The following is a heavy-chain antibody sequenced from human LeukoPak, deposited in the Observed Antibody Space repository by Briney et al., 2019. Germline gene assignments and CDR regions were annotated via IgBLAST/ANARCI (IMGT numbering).Heavy chain of an antibody. D-gene: IGHD1-26*01. Sequence: ASVKVSCKASGYTFTGYYMHWVRQAPGQGLEWMGWISPNSGGTNYAQKFQGRVTMTRDTSISTAYMELSSLRSDDTAVYYCARASIVGALGGGYWGQESVDTDSS. V-gene: IGHV1-2*02. J-gene: IGHJ4*02. CDR1: GYTFTGYY. CDR3: ARASIVGALGGGY. CDR2: ISPNSGGT.